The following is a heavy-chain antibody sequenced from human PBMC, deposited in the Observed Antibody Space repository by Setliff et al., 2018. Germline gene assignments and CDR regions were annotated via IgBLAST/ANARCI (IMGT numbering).Heavy chain of an antibody. CDR2: ISAYNGNT. CDR1: GYTFTSYG. CDR3: SRLVRYCTATSCQRLSGGEF. D-gene: IGHD2-2*01. J-gene: IGHJ4*02. Sequence: GASVKVSCKASGYTFTSYGFSWVRQAPGQGLEWMGWISAYNGNTNYAHRFQGRVTLTTDTSTGTAYMELSSLTFDDTAVYFCSRLVRYCTATSCQRLSGGEFWGQGTLVTVSS. V-gene: IGHV1-18*01.